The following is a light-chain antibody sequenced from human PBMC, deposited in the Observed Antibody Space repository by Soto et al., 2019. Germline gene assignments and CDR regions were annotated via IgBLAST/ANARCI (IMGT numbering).Light chain of an antibody. CDR1: QSVSTSY. Sequence: EIVLTQSPGTLSLSPGERATLSCRASQSVSTSYLAWYQQKPGQAPRLLIYVASSRATGIPDRFSGSGSGADFTLTISRLEPEDFAVYYCQQYGSVPLTFGGGTKLEIK. CDR3: QQYGSVPLT. V-gene: IGKV3-20*01. CDR2: VAS. J-gene: IGKJ4*01.